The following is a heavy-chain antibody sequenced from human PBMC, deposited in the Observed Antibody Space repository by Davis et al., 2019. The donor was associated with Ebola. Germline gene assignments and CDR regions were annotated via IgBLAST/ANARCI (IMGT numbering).Heavy chain of an antibody. V-gene: IGHV4-30-2*01. D-gene: IGHD5-24*01. Sequence: LRLSCTVSGGSISSGGYSWSWIRQPPGKGLEWIGYIYHSGSTYYNPSLKSRVTISVDRSKNQFSLKLSSVTAADTAVYYCAKEMATSFDYWGQGTLVTVSS. CDR2: IYHSGST. CDR3: AKEMATSFDY. J-gene: IGHJ4*02. CDR1: GGSISSGGYS.